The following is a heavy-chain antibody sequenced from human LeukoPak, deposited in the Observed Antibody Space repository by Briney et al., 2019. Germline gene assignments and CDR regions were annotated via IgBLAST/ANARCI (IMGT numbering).Heavy chain of an antibody. V-gene: IGHV4-59*12. D-gene: IGHD6-19*01. CDR3: VRVYSSGWYQWFDH. CDR1: GGSISSYY. J-gene: IGHJ5*02. CDR2: IYYSGST. Sequence: PSETLSLTCTVSGGSISSYYWSWIRQPPGKGLEWIGYIYYSGSTNYNPSLKSRVTISVDTSKNQFSLKLSSVTAADTANYYCVRVYSSGWYQWFDHWGHGTLVTVSS.